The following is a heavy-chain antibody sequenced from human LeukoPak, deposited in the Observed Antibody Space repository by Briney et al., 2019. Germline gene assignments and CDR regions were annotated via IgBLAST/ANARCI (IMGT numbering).Heavy chain of an antibody. CDR1: GGSISSYY. CDR3: ARDKRDGYNWFRSGFDY. Sequence: SETLSLTCTVSGGSISSYYWSWIRQPPGKGLEWIGYIYYSGSTNYNPSLKSRVTISVDTSKNQFSLKLSSVTAADTAVYYCARDKRDGYNWFRSGFDYWGQGTLVTVSS. CDR2: IYYSGST. D-gene: IGHD5-24*01. J-gene: IGHJ4*02. V-gene: IGHV4-59*01.